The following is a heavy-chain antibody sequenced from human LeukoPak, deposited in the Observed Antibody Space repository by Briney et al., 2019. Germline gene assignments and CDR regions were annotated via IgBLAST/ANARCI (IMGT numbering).Heavy chain of an antibody. J-gene: IGHJ4*02. D-gene: IGHD2-15*01. V-gene: IGHV3-33*08. CDR1: GGSFSGYY. Sequence: LSLTCAVYGGSFSGYYWSWIRQAPGKGLEWVAVIWYDGSNKYYADSVKGRFTISRDNSKNTLYLQMNSPRAEDTAVYYCASSVVVAAHALGYWGQGTLVTVSS. CDR3: ASSVVVAAHALGY. CDR2: IWYDGSNK.